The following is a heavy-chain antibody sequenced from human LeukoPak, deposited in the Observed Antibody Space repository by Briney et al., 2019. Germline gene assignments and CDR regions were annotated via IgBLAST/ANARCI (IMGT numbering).Heavy chain of an antibody. CDR2: IWYDGSNV. V-gene: IGHV3-33*01. Sequence: PGGSPRLSCAASGFTFSNYGMHWARQAPGKGLEWVGVIWYDGSNVKYPNSVKGRFTISRDNSKNMMYLQMNSLRAEDTAVYYCARDLDTSGCYSYFDPWGQGTLVTVSS. CDR3: ARDLDTSGCYSYFDP. D-gene: IGHD3-22*01. CDR1: GFTFSNYG. J-gene: IGHJ5*02.